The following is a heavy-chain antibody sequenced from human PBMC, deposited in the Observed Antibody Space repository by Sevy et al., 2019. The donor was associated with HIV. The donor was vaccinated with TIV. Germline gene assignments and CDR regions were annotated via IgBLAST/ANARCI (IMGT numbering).Heavy chain of an antibody. D-gene: IGHD3-22*01. CDR3: ATTKDYYDSSGYPFDH. J-gene: IGHJ4*02. V-gene: IGHV1-24*01. Sequence: ASVKVSCKVSGYTLTALSMHWVRQAPGKGLEWMGTFDPEDGETRFAQKFQGRVTMTEDTSTDTAYMGLSSLGSEDTAVYFCATTKDYYDSSGYPFDHWGQGALVTVSS. CDR2: FDPEDGET. CDR1: GYTLTALS.